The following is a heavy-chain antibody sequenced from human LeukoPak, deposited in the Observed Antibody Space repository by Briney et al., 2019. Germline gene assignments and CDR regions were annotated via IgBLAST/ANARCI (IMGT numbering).Heavy chain of an antibody. J-gene: IGHJ3*02. D-gene: IGHD6-19*01. CDR1: GFTFSSYS. CDR2: ISSSSSTI. Sequence: GGSLRLSCAASGFTFSSYSMNWVRQAPGKGLEWVSYISSSSSTIYYADSVKGRFTISRDNAKNSLYLQMNSLRAEDTAVYYCARDRTGYSSGWPDAFDIWGQGTMVTVSS. V-gene: IGHV3-48*04. CDR3: ARDRTGYSSGWPDAFDI.